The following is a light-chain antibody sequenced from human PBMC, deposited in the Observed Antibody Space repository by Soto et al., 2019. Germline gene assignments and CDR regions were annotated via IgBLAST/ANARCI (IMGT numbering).Light chain of an antibody. Sequence: AIPIIPTPSSLSASVGDRVTVACRASQDIRSDVGWYQQKPGQAPKVLMYAASRLHSGVPSRFSGSGSGTDFVLTISSLQPEDVATYYCLQNNNYTLTFGGGTKV. CDR1: QDIRSD. CDR3: LQNNNYTLT. V-gene: IGKV1-6*01. J-gene: IGKJ4*01. CDR2: AAS.